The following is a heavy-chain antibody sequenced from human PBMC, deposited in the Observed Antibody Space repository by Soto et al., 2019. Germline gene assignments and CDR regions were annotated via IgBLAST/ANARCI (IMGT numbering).Heavy chain of an antibody. V-gene: IGHV3-7*01. D-gene: IGHD2-15*01. Sequence: EVQLVESGGGLVQPGGSLRLSCAASGFTFSSVRSYWMSWVRQAPGKGLEWVANIKLDGSERYYVDSVKGRFTISRDDARNSLYLQMNSVRAEDTAIYYCARGYYWGQGTLVSVSS. CDR1: GFTFSSVRSYW. CDR2: IKLDGSER. J-gene: IGHJ4*02. CDR3: ARGYY.